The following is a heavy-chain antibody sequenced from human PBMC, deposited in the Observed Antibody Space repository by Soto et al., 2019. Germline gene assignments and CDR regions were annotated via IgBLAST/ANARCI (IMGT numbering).Heavy chain of an antibody. D-gene: IGHD6-6*01. V-gene: IGHV4-61*08. CDR3: ARVIARARSNWFDP. CDR1: GGSISSGGYY. Sequence: SETLSLTCTVSGGSISSGGYYWSWIRQHPGKGLEWVGYIYDSRSTNYNPSLKSRVTISVDTSKNQFSLKLSSVTAADTAVYYCARVIARARSNWFDPWGQGTLVTVSS. J-gene: IGHJ5*02. CDR2: IYDSRST.